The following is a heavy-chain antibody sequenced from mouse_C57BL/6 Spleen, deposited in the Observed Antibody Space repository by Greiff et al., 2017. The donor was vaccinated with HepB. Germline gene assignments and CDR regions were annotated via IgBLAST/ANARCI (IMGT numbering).Heavy chain of an antibody. CDR3: ARHEPFYYYGSSYDWYFDV. CDR2: FYPGSGSI. D-gene: IGHD1-1*01. V-gene: IGHV1-62-2*01. Sequence: QVQLQQSGAELVKPGASVKLSCKASGYTFTEYTIHWVKQRSGQGLEWIGWFYPGSGSIKYNEKFKDKATLTADKSSSTVYMELSRLTSEDSAVYFCARHEPFYYYGSSYDWYFDVWGTGTTVTVSS. J-gene: IGHJ1*03. CDR1: GYTFTEYT.